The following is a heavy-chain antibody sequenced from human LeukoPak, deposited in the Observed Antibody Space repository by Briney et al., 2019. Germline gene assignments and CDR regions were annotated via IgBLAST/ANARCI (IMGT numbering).Heavy chain of an antibody. V-gene: IGHV4-34*01. CDR2: IYYSGST. CDR1: GGSFSGYY. Sequence: SETLSLTCAVYGGSFSGYYWGWIRQPPGKGLEWIGSIYYSGSTYYNPSLKSRVTMSVDTSKNQFSLKLSSVTAADTAVYYCASIYMVVRDTYYFDYWGQGTLVTVSS. D-gene: IGHD2-15*01. CDR3: ASIYMVVRDTYYFDY. J-gene: IGHJ4*02.